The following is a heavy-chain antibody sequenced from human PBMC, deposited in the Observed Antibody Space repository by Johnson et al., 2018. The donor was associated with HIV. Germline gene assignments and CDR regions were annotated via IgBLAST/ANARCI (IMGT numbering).Heavy chain of an antibody. J-gene: IGHJ3*02. V-gene: IGHV3-64*04. Sequence: QVQLVESGGGVVQPGRSLRLSCAASGFTFSMYAMHWVRQAPGKGLAYVSAISSNGGSTYYADSVKGRFTISRDNAKNSLYLQMNSLRAEDTAVYYCAKGGYDSEDAFDIWGQGTMVTVSS. D-gene: IGHD3-22*01. CDR1: GFTFSMYA. CDR3: AKGGYDSEDAFDI. CDR2: ISSNGGST.